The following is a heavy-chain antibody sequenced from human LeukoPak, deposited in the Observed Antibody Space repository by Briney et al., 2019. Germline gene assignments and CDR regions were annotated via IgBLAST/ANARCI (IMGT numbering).Heavy chain of an antibody. V-gene: IGHV3-20*04. CDR3: TRRESSDQNYYYYYHMDV. Sequence: GGSLRLSCAASGFTFDDYGMSWFRQAPGKGLEWVSDINWNGDSTGYADSVKGRFTISRDKAKNSLYLQMNSLRAEDTALYYCTRRESSDQNYYYYYHMDVWGKGTTVTVSS. J-gene: IGHJ6*03. CDR1: GFTFDDYG. CDR2: INWNGDST. D-gene: IGHD2-21*01.